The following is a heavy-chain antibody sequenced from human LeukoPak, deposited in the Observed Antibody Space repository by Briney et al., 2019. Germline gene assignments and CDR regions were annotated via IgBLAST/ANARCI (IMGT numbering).Heavy chain of an antibody. CDR2: ISTRDTFI. CDR3: ARWKPRSDALDV. V-gene: IGHV3-21*01. CDR1: GFTFSRFG. J-gene: IGHJ3*01. Sequence: GGSLRLSCAASGFTFSRFGMHWVRQAPGKGLEWVSSISTRDTFINYADSVKGRFTISRDNAKNSLFLQMTSLRAEDTAMYYCARWKPRSDALDVWGKGTMVMVSS. D-gene: IGHD1-1*01.